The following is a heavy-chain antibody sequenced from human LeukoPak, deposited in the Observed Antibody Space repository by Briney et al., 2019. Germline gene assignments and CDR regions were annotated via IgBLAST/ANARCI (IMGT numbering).Heavy chain of an antibody. Sequence: SETLSLTCAVYGGSFSGYYWSWIRQPPGKGLEWIGEINHSGSTNYSPSLKSRVTISVDTSKNQFSLKLSSVTAADTAVYYCARQLDKKPSWFDPWGQGTLVTVSS. CDR3: ARQLDKKPSWFDP. V-gene: IGHV4-34*01. D-gene: IGHD2-2*03. CDR1: GGSFSGYY. CDR2: INHSGST. J-gene: IGHJ5*02.